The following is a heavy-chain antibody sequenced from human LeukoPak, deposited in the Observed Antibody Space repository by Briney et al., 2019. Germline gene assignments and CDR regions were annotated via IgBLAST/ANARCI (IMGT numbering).Heavy chain of an antibody. V-gene: IGHV3-30*18. Sequence: GGSLRLSRAASGFTFSSYGMHCVRQAPGKGLEWVAVISYDGSNKYYADSVKGRFTISRDNSKNTLYLQMNSLRAEDTAVYYCAKVGNDYYYGMDVWGQGTTVTVSS. D-gene: IGHD7-27*01. J-gene: IGHJ6*02. CDR3: AKVGNDYYYGMDV. CDR1: GFTFSSYG. CDR2: ISYDGSNK.